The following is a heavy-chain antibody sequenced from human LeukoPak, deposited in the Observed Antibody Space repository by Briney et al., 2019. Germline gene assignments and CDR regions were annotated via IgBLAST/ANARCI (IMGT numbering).Heavy chain of an antibody. CDR1: GYSISSGYY. V-gene: IGHV4-38-2*01. Sequence: PSETLSLTCAVSGYSISSGYYWGWIRQPPGKGLEWIGSIYHSGSTYYNPSLKSRVTISVDTSNNQFSLKLSSVTAADTAVYYCATGYYDFWSGYPSTPRDWGQGTLVTVSS. CDR2: IYHSGST. CDR3: ATGYYDFWSGYPSTPRD. J-gene: IGHJ4*02. D-gene: IGHD3-3*01.